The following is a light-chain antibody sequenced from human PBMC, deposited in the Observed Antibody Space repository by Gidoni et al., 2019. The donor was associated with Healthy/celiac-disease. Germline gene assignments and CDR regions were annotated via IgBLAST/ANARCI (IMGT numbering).Light chain of an antibody. CDR2: WAS. Sequence: DIVMTQSPDSLVVSLGERATLNCKSSQSVLYSSKNKNYLAWYQQKPGQPPKLLIYWASTRESGVPDRFSGSGAGTDFTLTISSLQAEDVAVYYCQQYYSTPRTFGQXTKVEIK. CDR1: QSVLYSSKNKNY. J-gene: IGKJ1*01. V-gene: IGKV4-1*01. CDR3: QQYYSTPRT.